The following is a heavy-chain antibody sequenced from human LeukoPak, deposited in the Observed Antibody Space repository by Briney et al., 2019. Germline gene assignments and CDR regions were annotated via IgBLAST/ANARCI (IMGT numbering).Heavy chain of an antibody. Sequence: GGSLRLSCAASGFTFSVYGMSWVRQAPGKGLEWVSGINWNGDNTNYADSLKGRFTISRDNAKNSLYLQMNSLRAEDTALYYCARGSTHYDVLTGYHYYFDYWGQGTLVTVSS. CDR1: GFTFSVYG. CDR2: INWNGDNT. V-gene: IGHV3-20*04. D-gene: IGHD3-9*01. CDR3: ARGSTHYDVLTGYHYYFDY. J-gene: IGHJ4*02.